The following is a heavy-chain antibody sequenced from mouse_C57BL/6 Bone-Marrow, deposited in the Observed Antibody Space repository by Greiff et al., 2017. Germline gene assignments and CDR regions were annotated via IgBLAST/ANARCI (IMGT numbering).Heavy chain of an antibody. J-gene: IGHJ4*01. Sequence: QVQLQQPGAELVKPGASVKLSCKASGYTFTSYWMHWVKQRPGQGLEWIGMIHPNSGSTNYNEKFKSKATLPVDKSSSTAYMQLSSLTSEDSAVYYCASGGAQATDYYAMDYWGQGTSVTVSS. CDR3: ASGGAQATDYYAMDY. D-gene: IGHD3-2*02. V-gene: IGHV1-64*01. CDR2: IHPNSGST. CDR1: GYTFTSYW.